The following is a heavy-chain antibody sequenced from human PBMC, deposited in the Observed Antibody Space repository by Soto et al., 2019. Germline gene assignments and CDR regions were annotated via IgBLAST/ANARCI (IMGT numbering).Heavy chain of an antibody. J-gene: IGHJ6*02. CDR1: GFTFSSYG. Sequence: QVQLVESGGGVVQPGRSLRLSCAASGFTFSSYGMHWVRQAPGKGLEWVAVISYDGSNKYYADSVKGRFTISRDNSKNTLYLQMNSRRAEDTAVYYCAKGDMVRGVIHYYYYYYGMDVWGQGTTVTVSS. V-gene: IGHV3-30*18. D-gene: IGHD3-10*01. CDR2: ISYDGSNK. CDR3: AKGDMVRGVIHYYYYYYGMDV.